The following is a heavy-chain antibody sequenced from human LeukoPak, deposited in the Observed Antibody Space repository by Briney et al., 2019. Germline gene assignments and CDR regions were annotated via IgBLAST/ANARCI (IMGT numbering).Heavy chain of an antibody. CDR1: GFTFSTYD. CDR2: ISGSSTTK. Sequence: GSLRLSCAASGFTFSTYDMDWVRQAPGKGLEWVSYISGSSTTKHYADSVKGRFIISRDNAKNSLYLQMNSLRAEDTAVYYCARDRKSGEWDLVPWGQGTLVTVSS. CDR3: ARDRKSGEWDLVP. J-gene: IGHJ4*02. V-gene: IGHV3-48*01. D-gene: IGHD1-26*01.